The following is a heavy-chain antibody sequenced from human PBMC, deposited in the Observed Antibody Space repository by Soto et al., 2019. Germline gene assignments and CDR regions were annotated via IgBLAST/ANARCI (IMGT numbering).Heavy chain of an antibody. J-gene: IGHJ4*02. CDR3: ARGRLVRKKYYFDY. V-gene: IGHV1-2*04. D-gene: IGHD6-19*01. Sequence: ASVKVSCKASGYTFTGYYMHWVRQAPGQGLEWMGWINPNSGGTNYAQKFQGWVTMTRDTSISTAYMELSRLRSDDTAVYYCARGRLVRKKYYFDYWGQGTLVTVSS. CDR1: GYTFTGYY. CDR2: INPNSGGT.